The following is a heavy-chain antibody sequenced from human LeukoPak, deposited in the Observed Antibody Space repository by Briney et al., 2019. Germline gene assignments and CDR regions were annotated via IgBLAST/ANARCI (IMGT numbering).Heavy chain of an antibody. V-gene: IGHV4-39*01. J-gene: IGHJ4*02. CDR3: ARGGGASNLARFDN. Sequence: SQTLSLTCTVSGGSISSSSYYWGWIRQPPGKGLEWIGSIYYSGSTYYNPSLTSRVTISVDTSKNQFSLKLSSVTAADTAVYYCARGGGASNLARFDNWGQGTLVTVSS. CDR1: GGSISSSSYY. CDR2: IYYSGST. D-gene: IGHD3-16*01.